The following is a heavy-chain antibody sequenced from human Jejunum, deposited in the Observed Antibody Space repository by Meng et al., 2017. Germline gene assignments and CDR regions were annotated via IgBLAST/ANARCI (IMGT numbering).Heavy chain of an antibody. J-gene: IGHJ2*01. Sequence: GGSLRLSCAASGLTFSSYDFHWVRQATGQGLEWVSAIGAGYDTYYPDSVKGRFTISRENAKNSLYLQMNSLRAGDKAVYYCAREVWDTVTSNWYFVLWDRGTLVNVSS. CDR1: GLTFSSYD. V-gene: IGHV3-13*01. D-gene: IGHD4-17*01. CDR3: AREVWDTVTSNWYFVL. CDR2: IGAGYDT.